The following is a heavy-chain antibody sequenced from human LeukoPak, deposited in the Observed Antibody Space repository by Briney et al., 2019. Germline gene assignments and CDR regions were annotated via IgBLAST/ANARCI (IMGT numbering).Heavy chain of an antibody. CDR1: GFTFSTHG. V-gene: IGHV3-23*01. D-gene: IGHD5-18*01. CDR2: IIGSGGST. Sequence: QAGGSLRLSCAASGFTFSTHGMSWVRQAPGKGLEWVSGIIGSGGSTYYADSVKGRFTISRDNSKNTLYLQMNSLRAEDTAVYYCAKERGTAMVRSYYMDVWGKGTTVTVSS. J-gene: IGHJ6*03. CDR3: AKERGTAMVRSYYMDV.